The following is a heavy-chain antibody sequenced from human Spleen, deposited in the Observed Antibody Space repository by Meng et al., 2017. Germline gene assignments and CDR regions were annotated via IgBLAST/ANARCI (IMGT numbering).Heavy chain of an antibody. CDR3: ARGARNYARKYFQH. J-gene: IGHJ1*01. V-gene: IGHV4-34*01. Sequence: QAPVQQWGAGLLKPSETLSLTCAVYGGSFSGYYWSWIRQPPGKGLEWIGEINQSGSTNYNPSLKSRVTISVDTSKNQFSLKLSSVTAADTAVYYCARGARNYARKYFQHWGQGTLVTVSS. D-gene: IGHD1-7*01. CDR2: INQSGST. CDR1: GGSFSGYY.